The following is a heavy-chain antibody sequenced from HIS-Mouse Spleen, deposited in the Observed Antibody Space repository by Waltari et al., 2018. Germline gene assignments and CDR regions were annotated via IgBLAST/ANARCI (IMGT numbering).Heavy chain of an antibody. J-gene: IGHJ4*02. CDR2: IDWDDDK. CDR3: ARIAEGYSSGWYAFDY. Sequence: QVTLRESGPALVKPTQTLTLTCTFSGFSLSTSGMCVSWIRQPPGKALEWLARIDWDDDKYYSPSLKPRLTISKDTSKNQVVLTMTNMDPVDTATYYCARIAEGYSSGWYAFDYWGQGTLVTVSS. V-gene: IGHV2-70*15. CDR1: GFSLSTSGMC. D-gene: IGHD6-19*01.